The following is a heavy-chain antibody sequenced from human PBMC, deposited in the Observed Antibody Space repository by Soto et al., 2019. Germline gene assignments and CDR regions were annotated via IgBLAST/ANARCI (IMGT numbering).Heavy chain of an antibody. V-gene: IGHV3-30-3*01. CDR3: ARRASAGIPFDY. J-gene: IGHJ4*02. D-gene: IGHD1-1*01. CDR1: GFTFSSYA. CDR2: ISYDGSNK. Sequence: HPGGSLRLSCAASGFTFSSYAMHWVRQAPGKGLEWVAVISYDGSNKYYADSVKGRFTISRDNSKNTLYLQMNSLRAEDTAVYYCARRASAGIPFDYWGQGTLVTVSS.